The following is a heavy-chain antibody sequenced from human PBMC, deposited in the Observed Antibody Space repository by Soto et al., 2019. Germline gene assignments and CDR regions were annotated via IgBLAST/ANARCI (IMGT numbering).Heavy chain of an antibody. V-gene: IGHV4-31*03. J-gene: IGHJ4*02. CDR2: IYYSGST. D-gene: IGHD4-4*01. CDR3: ARDSTVTTPFFDY. CDR1: GGSISSGGYY. Sequence: PSDTLSLTCTVSGGSISSGGYYWSWIRQHPGKGLEWIGYIYYSGSTYYNPSLKSRVTISVDTSKNQFSLKLSSVTAADTAVYYCARDSTVTTPFFDYWGQGTLVTVSS.